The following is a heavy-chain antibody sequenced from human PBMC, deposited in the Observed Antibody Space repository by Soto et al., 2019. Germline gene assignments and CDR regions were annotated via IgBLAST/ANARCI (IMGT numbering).Heavy chain of an antibody. D-gene: IGHD3-16*01. CDR2: ISAYNGNT. Sequence: QFQLVQSGGEVKNNGASVKVSCKASGYTFTSHGIAWVRQAPGQGLEWMGWISAYNGNTKYAQKFQGRVTMTTDTSTSTAYMELRSLRSADTAVYYCARDGDGYSYAFDFWGQGSLVTVSS. J-gene: IGHJ4*02. CDR3: ARDGDGYSYAFDF. CDR1: GYTFTSHG. V-gene: IGHV1-18*04.